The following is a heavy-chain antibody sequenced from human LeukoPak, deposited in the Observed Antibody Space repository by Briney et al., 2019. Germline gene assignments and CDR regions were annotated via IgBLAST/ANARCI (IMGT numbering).Heavy chain of an antibody. V-gene: IGHV3-30*02. D-gene: IGHD5-24*01. Sequence: PGGSLRLSCAASGFTFSSYGMHWVRQAPGKGLEWVAFIRYDGSNKYYADSVKGRFTISRDNSKNTLYLQMNSLRAEDTAVYYCAKLLVRTMATITPGFDYWGQGTLVTVSS. CDR3: AKLLVRTMATITPGFDY. CDR2: IRYDGSNK. CDR1: GFTFSSYG. J-gene: IGHJ4*02.